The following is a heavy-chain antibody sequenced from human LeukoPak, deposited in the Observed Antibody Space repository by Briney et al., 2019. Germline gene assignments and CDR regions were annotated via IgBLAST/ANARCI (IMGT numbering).Heavy chain of an antibody. V-gene: IGHV4-61*02. CDR2: IYITGST. Sequence: PSQTLSLTCTVSGGSISSGNYYWTWIRQPAGKGLEWIGRIYITGSTDYNPSLKSRVTISVDTSKNQFSLKLTSVTAADTAVYYCVREGSYRRGNWFDPWGQGTLVTVPS. CDR1: GGSISSGNYY. CDR3: VREGSYRRGNWFDP. J-gene: IGHJ5*02. D-gene: IGHD3-10*01.